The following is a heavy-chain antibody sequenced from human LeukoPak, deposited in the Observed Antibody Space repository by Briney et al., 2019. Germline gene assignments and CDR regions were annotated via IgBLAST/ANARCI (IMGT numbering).Heavy chain of an antibody. D-gene: IGHD1-1*01. Sequence: GGSLRLSCAASGFTFSSYWMSWVRQAPGKGLEWVSAISGSGGSTYYADSVKGRFTISRDNSKNTLYLQMNSLRAEDTAVYYCANRGTQHRLSIWGQGTMVTVSS. CDR2: ISGSGGST. V-gene: IGHV3-23*01. CDR3: ANRGTQHRLSI. CDR1: GFTFSSYW. J-gene: IGHJ3*02.